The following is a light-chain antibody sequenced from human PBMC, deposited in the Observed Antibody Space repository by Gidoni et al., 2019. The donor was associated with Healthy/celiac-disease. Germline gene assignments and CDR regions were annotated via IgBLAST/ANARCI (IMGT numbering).Light chain of an antibody. J-gene: IGKJ2*01. CDR1: QSVSSSY. CDR3: QQYGSSPRVYT. V-gene: IGKV3-20*01. CDR2: GAS. Sequence: EIVFTQSPCTLSLSPGERATLSCRASQSVSSSYLAWYQQKPGKAPRLLIYGASSRATGIPERFSGSGSGTDFTLTISRLEPEDFAVYYCQQYGSSPRVYTFGQGTKLEIK.